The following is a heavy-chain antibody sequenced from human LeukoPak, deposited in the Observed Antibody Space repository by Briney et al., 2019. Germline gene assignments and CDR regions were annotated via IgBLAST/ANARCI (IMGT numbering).Heavy chain of an antibody. Sequence: PGWSLRLSCAASGLTFRNVWMSWVRQAPGKGLEWVGRMKSKTDGGTTEYAAPVKGRFTISRDASKNTLYLQMSSLKTEDTAVYNCTTDLGSGYYYWGQGTLVTVSS. D-gene: IGHD3-3*01. V-gene: IGHV3-15*01. CDR3: TTDLGSGYYY. CDR2: MKSKTDGGTT. J-gene: IGHJ4*02. CDR1: GLTFRNVW.